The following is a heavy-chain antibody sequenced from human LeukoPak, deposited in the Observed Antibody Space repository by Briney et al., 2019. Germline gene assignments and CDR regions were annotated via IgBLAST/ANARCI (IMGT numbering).Heavy chain of an antibody. CDR1: GGSISSYY. D-gene: IGHD6-19*01. CDR3: AREVSSGWYYYCMDV. Sequence: SETLSLTCTVSGGSISSYYWSWIRQPPGKGLEWIGYIYYSGSTNYNPSLKSRVTISVDTSKNQFSLKLSSVTAADTAVYYCAREVSSGWYYYCMDVWGKGTTVTVSS. CDR2: IYYSGST. V-gene: IGHV4-59*01. J-gene: IGHJ6*03.